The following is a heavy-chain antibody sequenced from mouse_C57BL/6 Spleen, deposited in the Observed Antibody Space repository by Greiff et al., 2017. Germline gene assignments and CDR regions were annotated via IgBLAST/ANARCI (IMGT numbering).Heavy chain of an antibody. V-gene: IGHV1-61*01. CDR2: IYPSDSET. Sequence: QVHVKQPGAELVRPGSSVKLSCKASGYTFTSYWMDWVKQRPGQGLEWIGNIYPSDSETHYNQKFKDKATLTVDKSSSTAYMQLSSLTSEDSAVYYGARRDWDRDYFDYWGQGTTLTVSS. CDR3: ARRDWDRDYFDY. D-gene: IGHD4-1*01. CDR1: GYTFTSYW. J-gene: IGHJ2*01.